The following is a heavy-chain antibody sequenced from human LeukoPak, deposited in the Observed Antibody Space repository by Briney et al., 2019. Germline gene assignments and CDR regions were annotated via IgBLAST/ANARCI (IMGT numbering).Heavy chain of an antibody. CDR1: GGSISSYY. Sequence: SETLSLTCPVSGGSISSYYWSWIGQPPGKGLEWIGYIYYSGSTNYNPSHKSRVTISVDTSKNQFSLKLSSVTAADTAVYYCARDSGPAGYSSSYWGQGTLVTVSS. CDR3: ARDSGPAGYSSSY. V-gene: IGHV4-59*01. J-gene: IGHJ4*02. CDR2: IYYSGST. D-gene: IGHD6-13*01.